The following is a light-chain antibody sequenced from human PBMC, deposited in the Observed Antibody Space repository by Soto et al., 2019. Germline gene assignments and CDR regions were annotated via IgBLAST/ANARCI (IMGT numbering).Light chain of an antibody. J-gene: IGKJ5*01. CDR3: XXXXXWPLIT. Sequence: EIVMTQSPATLSVSPGERATLSCRASQSVSNNLAWYQQKRGQAPRLLIYGASTRATGIPARFSGSGSGTEFTLIXSSLXSEXFXXXXXXXXXXWPLITFGQGTRLEIK. CDR1: QSVSNN. V-gene: IGKV3-15*01. CDR2: GAS.